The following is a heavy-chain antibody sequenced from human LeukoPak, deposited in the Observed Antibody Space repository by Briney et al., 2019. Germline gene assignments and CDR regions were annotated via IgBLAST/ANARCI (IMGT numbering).Heavy chain of an antibody. J-gene: IGHJ3*02. CDR3: AKYVVVTGADTFDI. V-gene: IGHV3-23*01. CDR1: GLTFSSYS. D-gene: IGHD2-21*02. Sequence: GGSLSLFCAATGLTFSSYSMMGVRQAPGKGLEGVSSISDSGARTYYADSVKGRFTISRDNSENTLHLQMSSLRVEDTAVYYCAKYVVVTGADTFDIWGQGTMVTVAS. CDR2: ISDSGART.